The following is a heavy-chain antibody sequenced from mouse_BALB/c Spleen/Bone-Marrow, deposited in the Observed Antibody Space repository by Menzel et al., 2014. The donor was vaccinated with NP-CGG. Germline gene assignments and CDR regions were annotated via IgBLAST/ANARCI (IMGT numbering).Heavy chain of an antibody. J-gene: IGHJ2*01. V-gene: IGHV7-3*02. Sequence: EVQLVESGGGLVQPGGSLRLSWATSGFTFSDYYMNWVRQPPGKALEWLGFIRNKPNGYTTEYSASVKGRFTISRDNSQSILYPQMNTLRTEDSATYYCARDMGGLLFDSWGQGTPLTVAS. D-gene: IGHD6-2*01. CDR2: IRNKPNGYTT. CDR1: GFTFSDYY. CDR3: ARDMGGLLFDS.